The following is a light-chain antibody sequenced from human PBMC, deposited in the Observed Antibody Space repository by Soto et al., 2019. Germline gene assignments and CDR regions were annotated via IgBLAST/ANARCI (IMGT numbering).Light chain of an antibody. CDR3: SSYTSNSTPVV. Sequence: QSVLTQPASVSGSPGQSITISCTGTSSDVGGYNYVSWYQQHPGKAPQLMIHEVSNRPSGVSNRFAASKSGNTASLTISGLQADDEADYYCSSYTSNSTPVVFGGGTQLTVL. J-gene: IGLJ2*01. CDR2: EVS. V-gene: IGLV2-14*01. CDR1: SSDVGGYNY.